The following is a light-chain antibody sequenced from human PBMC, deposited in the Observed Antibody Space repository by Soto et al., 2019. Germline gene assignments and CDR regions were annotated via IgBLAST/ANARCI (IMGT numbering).Light chain of an antibody. V-gene: IGKV3-20*01. J-gene: IGKJ1*01. CDR2: GAS. CDR1: QSVSSSS. CDR3: QQYGSSPRT. Sequence: EIVLTQSPGTLSLSPGDTATLSCRASQSVSSSSLAWYQQKRGQAPRLLIYGASIRATGIPDRFRGSGSGTDFTLPIRSLEPEDFAVYYCQQYGSSPRTFGQGTKVEIK.